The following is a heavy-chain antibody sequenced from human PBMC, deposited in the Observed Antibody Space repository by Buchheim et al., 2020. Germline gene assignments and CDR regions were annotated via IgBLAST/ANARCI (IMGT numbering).Heavy chain of an antibody. Sequence: QVQLQESGPGLVKPAQTLSLICSVSGASISSGNYYWNWIRQRPGQGLEWIGYVYSSGVTYYSPSLRSRLAISLDTSQNQFPLRLRSVTAADTAVYYCATSRRGTPLVDWGQGSL. CDR2: VYSSGVT. CDR1: GASISSGNYY. V-gene: IGHV4-31*03. CDR3: ATSRRGTPLVD. D-gene: IGHD3-16*01. J-gene: IGHJ4*02.